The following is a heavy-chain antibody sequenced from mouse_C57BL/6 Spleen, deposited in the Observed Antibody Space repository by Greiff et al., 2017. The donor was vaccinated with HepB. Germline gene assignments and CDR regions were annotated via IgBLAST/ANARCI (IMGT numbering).Heavy chain of an antibody. J-gene: IGHJ1*03. CDR3: ARGDYYGSSPWYFDV. CDR1: GFTFSSYT. CDR2: ISGGGGNT. Sequence: EVQRVESGGGLVKPGGSLKLSCAASGFTFSSYTMSWVRQTPEKRLEWVATISGGGGNTYYPDSVKGRFTISRDNAKNTLYLQMSSRRSEDTALYYCARGDYYGSSPWYFDVWGTGTTVTVSS. D-gene: IGHD1-1*01. V-gene: IGHV5-9*01.